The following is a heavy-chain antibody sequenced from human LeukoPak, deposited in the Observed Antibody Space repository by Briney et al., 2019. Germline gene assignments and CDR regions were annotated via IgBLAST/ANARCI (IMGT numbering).Heavy chain of an antibody. CDR1: GFTFSSYP. J-gene: IGHJ1*01. CDR3: AKGGIQLWLPFQH. CDR2: ISGSGGSP. V-gene: IGHV3-23*01. D-gene: IGHD5-18*01. Sequence: GGPLTLSCAVSGFTFSSYPMSWPRQARGKGREWVSAISGSGGSPYYADSVKGRFTISRDNSTNTLYLQMHSLRAADTAVYYCAKGGIQLWLPFQHWGQGTLVTVSS.